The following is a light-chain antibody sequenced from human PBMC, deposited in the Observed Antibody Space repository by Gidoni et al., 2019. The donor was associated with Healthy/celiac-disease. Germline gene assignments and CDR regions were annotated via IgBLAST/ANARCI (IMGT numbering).Light chain of an antibody. V-gene: IGKV1-39*01. CDR3: QQSYSMPLT. Sequence: DIQMTQSPSSLSAYVGDRVNITCRESQTISSYLNWYQQKPGKAPKLLSYAASSLQSGVPSRFRGSGSGTDFTLTLSSLQPEDFATYYCQQSYSMPLTFXGXTKVEIK. CDR2: AAS. J-gene: IGKJ4*02. CDR1: QTISSY.